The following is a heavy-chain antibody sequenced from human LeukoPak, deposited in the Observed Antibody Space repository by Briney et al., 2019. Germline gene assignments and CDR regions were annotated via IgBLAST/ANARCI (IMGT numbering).Heavy chain of an antibody. D-gene: IGHD5-24*01. J-gene: IGHJ4*02. CDR2: IYHSGGT. Sequence: SETLSLTCAVSGYSISSGYYWGWIRQPPGKGLEWIGSIYHSGGTYYNPSLKSRVAISVDTSKNQFSLKLSSVTAADTAVYYCARQEMATIDYWGQGTLVTVSS. V-gene: IGHV4-38-2*01. CDR3: ARQEMATIDY. CDR1: GYSISSGYY.